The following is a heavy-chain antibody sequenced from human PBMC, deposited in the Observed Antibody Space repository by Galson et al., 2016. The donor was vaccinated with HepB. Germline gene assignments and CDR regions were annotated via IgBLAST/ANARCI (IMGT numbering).Heavy chain of an antibody. CDR1: GFTFSNAW. CDR3: AKTLYGGNSD. J-gene: IGHJ4*02. V-gene: IGHV3-23*01. CDR2: ISGSGGTT. D-gene: IGHD4-23*01. Sequence: SLRLSCAASGFTFSNAWMSWVRQAPGKGLECVSGISGSGGTTSYADSVKGRFTISRDNSKNTLFLQMNSLRAEDTAVYYCAKTLYGGNSDWGRGTLVTVSS.